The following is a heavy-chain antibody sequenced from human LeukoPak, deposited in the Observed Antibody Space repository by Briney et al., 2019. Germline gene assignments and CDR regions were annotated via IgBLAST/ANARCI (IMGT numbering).Heavy chain of an antibody. J-gene: IGHJ4*02. V-gene: IGHV3-23*01. CDR3: AKGSSGYFFDL. D-gene: IGHD3-22*01. Sequence: PGGSLRLSCAASGFTFNNYGLIWVRQAPGKGLEWVSAISNEGGGRTYADFVKGRFTISRDNSKNTLYLQMDSLRADDTALYYCAKGSSGYFFDLWGQGTLVTVSS. CDR1: GFTFNNYG. CDR2: ISNEGGGR.